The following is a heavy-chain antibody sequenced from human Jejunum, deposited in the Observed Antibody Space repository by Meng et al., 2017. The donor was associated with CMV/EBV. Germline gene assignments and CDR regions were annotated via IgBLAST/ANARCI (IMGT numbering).Heavy chain of an antibody. Sequence: EAQLVESGGGLVKRGGSLRLSCVASGFPFNNAWMGWVRQAPGKGLEWVARIKSQTDGGAVDYAAPVEGRFTISRDDSKNTVFLQMSSLKIEDTAVYYCSSRRPQHIGTWSFDSWGQGTLVTVAS. CDR3: SSRRPQHIGTWSFDS. J-gene: IGHJ4*02. V-gene: IGHV3-15*01. CDR2: IKSQTDGGAV. CDR1: GFPFNNAW. D-gene: IGHD2-21*01.